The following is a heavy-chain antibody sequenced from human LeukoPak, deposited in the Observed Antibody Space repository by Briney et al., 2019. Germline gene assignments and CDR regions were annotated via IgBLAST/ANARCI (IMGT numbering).Heavy chain of an antibody. J-gene: IGHJ6*02. CDR2: IYYSGST. Sequence: SETLSLTCAVYGGSFSDYYWSWIRQPPGKGLEWIGSIYYSGSTYYNPSLKSRVTISVDTSKNQFSLKLSSVTAADTAVYYCARLGIAAAGTDYYYGMDVWGQGTTVTVSS. V-gene: IGHV4-34*01. CDR1: GGSFSDYY. D-gene: IGHD6-13*01. CDR3: ARLGIAAAGTDYYYGMDV.